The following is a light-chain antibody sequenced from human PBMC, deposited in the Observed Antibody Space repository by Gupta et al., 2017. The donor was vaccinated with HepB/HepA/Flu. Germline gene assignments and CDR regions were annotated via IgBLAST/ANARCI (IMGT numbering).Light chain of an antibody. CDR2: DAS. J-gene: IGKJ4*01. V-gene: IGKV3-11*01. CDR1: QSVSKD. CDR3: QQRGSSPFLT. Sequence: EIVLTQSPATLSLSPGERATLSCRASQSVSKDLAWYQQKPGQAPRLLIYDASNRATGIPARFSGSGSGTDFTLTISSLEPEDFAVYFCQQRGSSPFLTFGGGTKVKIK.